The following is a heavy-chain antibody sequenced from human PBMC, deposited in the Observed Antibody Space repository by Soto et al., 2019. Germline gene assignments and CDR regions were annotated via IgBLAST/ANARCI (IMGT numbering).Heavy chain of an antibody. CDR2: VYPDDSDT. J-gene: IGHJ4*02. Sequence: GGALKISCKGFGDSFTTHLIALVRQIPRKGPGALRFVYPDDSDTTSSPSFQGRVTISADKSITNAYLEWSSLKASDTAMYYCARRRGLVGSFDFWGQGSLVTVSS. CDR1: GDSFTTHL. V-gene: IGHV5-51*01. D-gene: IGHD3-9*01. CDR3: ARRRGLVGSFDF.